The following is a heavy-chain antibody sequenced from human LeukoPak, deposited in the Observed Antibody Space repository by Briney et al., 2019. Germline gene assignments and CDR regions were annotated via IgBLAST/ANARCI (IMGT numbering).Heavy chain of an antibody. J-gene: IGHJ2*01. V-gene: IGHV4-4*07. CDR2: IYTSGST. Sequence: SETLSLTCTVSGGSISSYYWSWIRQPAGKGLEWIGRIYTSGSTNYNPSLKSRVTMSVDTSKNQFSLKLSSVTAADTAVYYCARDRVAGTKLVWYFHLWGRGTLVTVSS. CDR1: GGSISSYY. D-gene: IGHD6-19*01. CDR3: ARDRVAGTKLVWYFHL.